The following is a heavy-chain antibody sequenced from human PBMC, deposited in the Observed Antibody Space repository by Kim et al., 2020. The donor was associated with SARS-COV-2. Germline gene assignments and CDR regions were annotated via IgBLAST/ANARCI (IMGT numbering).Heavy chain of an antibody. V-gene: IGHV1-46*01. Sequence: ASVKVSCKASGYTFTSYYMHWVRQAPGQGLEWMGIINPSGGSTSYAQKFQGRVTMTRDTSTSTVYMELSSLRSEDTAVYYCARDLIPAAAGVWYYYYGMDVWGQGTTVTVSS. D-gene: IGHD2-2*01. CDR1: GYTFTSYY. CDR2: INPSGGST. J-gene: IGHJ6*02. CDR3: ARDLIPAAAGVWYYYYGMDV.